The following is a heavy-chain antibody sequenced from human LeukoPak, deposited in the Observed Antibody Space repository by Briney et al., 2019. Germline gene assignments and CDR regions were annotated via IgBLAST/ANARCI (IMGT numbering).Heavy chain of an antibody. J-gene: IGHJ4*02. V-gene: IGHV3-23*01. CDR1: DFFFSTYA. CDR3: ARDGQAFNSNWDYFEY. Sequence: GGSLRLSCAASDFFFSTYAMSWVRQAPGKGLEWVSGFIDREADTYYSDSVKGRFTISRDNSKSTIYLHMSNLRAEDTALYYCARDGQAFNSNWDYFEYWGQGTPVTVSS. D-gene: IGHD7-27*01. CDR2: FIDREADT.